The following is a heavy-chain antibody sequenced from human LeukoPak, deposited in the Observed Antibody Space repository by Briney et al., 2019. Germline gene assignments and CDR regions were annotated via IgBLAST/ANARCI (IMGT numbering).Heavy chain of an antibody. Sequence: GGSLRLSCRASRFSFGDYDMHWVRQAPGKGLEWVAVISYDGSRKHYGDSVRGRFSISRDNSESTLFLQMNSLTTDDTSVYFCAKYAYNWNAPDGFDMWGQGTMVIVSS. V-gene: IGHV3-30*18. J-gene: IGHJ3*02. CDR2: ISYDGSRK. CDR3: AKYAYNWNAPDGFDM. CDR1: RFSFGDYD. D-gene: IGHD1-1*01.